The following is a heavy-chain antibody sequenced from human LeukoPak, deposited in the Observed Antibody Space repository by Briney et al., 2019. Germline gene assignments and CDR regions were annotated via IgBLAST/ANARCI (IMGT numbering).Heavy chain of an antibody. V-gene: IGHV3-11*01. CDR2: ISSSGSTI. CDR1: GFTFSSYW. CDR3: ARDARQQLVERFDY. J-gene: IGHJ4*02. Sequence: PGGSLRLSCAASGFTFSSYWMSWIRQALGKGLEWVSYISSSGSTIYYADSVKGRFTISRDNAKNSLYLQMNSLRAEDTAVYYCARDARQQLVERFDYWGQGTLVTVSS. D-gene: IGHD6-13*01.